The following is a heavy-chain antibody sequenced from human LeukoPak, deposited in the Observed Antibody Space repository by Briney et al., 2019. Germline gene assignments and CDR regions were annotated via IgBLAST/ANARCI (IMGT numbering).Heavy chain of an antibody. Sequence: GGSLRLSCAASGFTFSSYAMHWVRQAPGKGLEYVSAISSNGGTTYYANAVKGRFTVSRDNSKNTLYLQMGSLRGEDMAVYYCARKGYSYGYSDYWGQGTLVTVSS. V-gene: IGHV3-64*01. CDR1: GFTFSSYA. D-gene: IGHD5-18*01. J-gene: IGHJ4*02. CDR2: ISSNGGTT. CDR3: ARKGYSYGYSDY.